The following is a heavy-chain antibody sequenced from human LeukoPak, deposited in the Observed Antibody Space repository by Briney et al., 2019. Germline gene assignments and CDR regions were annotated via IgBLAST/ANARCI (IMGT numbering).Heavy chain of an antibody. Sequence: SETLSLTCTVSGVSISSYYWSWIRQPPGKGLEWIGYIYYSGSTNYNPSLKSRVTISVDTSKNQFSLKLSSVTAADTAVYYCARDCGGDCYKGGFDYWGQGTLVTVSS. D-gene: IGHD2-21*02. CDR3: ARDCGGDCYKGGFDY. J-gene: IGHJ4*02. CDR1: GVSISSYY. CDR2: IYYSGST. V-gene: IGHV4-59*01.